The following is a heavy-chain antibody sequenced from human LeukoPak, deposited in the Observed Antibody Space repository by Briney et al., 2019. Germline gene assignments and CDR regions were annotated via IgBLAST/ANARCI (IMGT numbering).Heavy chain of an antibody. D-gene: IGHD1-26*01. Sequence: PGRSLRLSCAASGLTFSRYGMHWVRQAPGKGLDWVAVISYDGSNTYYGDSVKGRFTISRDISKNTLYLQMNSLRAEDTAVYYCAKDAGYGGSYFLGYFFDYWGQGTLVTVSS. J-gene: IGHJ4*02. CDR1: GLTFSRYG. CDR3: AKDAGYGGSYFLGYFFDY. V-gene: IGHV3-30*18. CDR2: ISYDGSNT.